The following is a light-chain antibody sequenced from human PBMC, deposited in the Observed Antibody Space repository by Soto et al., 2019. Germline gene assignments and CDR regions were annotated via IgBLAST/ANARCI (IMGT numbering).Light chain of an antibody. CDR2: KAS. Sequence: DIQMTHSPSTLSAFVGDRVSIACRTSQSIDTWLAWHQQKPGKAPKLLIYKASSLVIGVPSRFSGSGSGTEFTLTISSLQPDDAATYYCQQYNSYRAFGQGTKL. J-gene: IGKJ1*01. V-gene: IGKV1-5*03. CDR1: QSIDTW. CDR3: QQYNSYRA.